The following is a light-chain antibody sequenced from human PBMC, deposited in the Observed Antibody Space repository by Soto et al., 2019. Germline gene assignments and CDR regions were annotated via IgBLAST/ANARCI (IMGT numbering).Light chain of an antibody. CDR3: QQYDT. CDR1: QSISSW. Sequence: DIQMTQSPSTLSASVGDRVTITCRASQSISSWLAWYQQKPGKAPKLLIYKASSLESGVPSRFSGSGSGTEFTLTISSLQPDDFATYYCQQYDTFGQGTKLEIK. V-gene: IGKV1-5*03. J-gene: IGKJ2*01. CDR2: KAS.